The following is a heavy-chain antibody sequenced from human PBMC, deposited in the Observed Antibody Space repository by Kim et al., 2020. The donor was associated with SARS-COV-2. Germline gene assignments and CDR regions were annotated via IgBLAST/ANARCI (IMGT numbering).Heavy chain of an antibody. Sequence: SETLSLTCTVSGGSISSSSYYWGWIRQPPGKGLEWIGSIYYSGSTYYNPSLKSRVTISVDTSKNQFSLKLSSVTAADTAVYYCAGAGIQLWLGAPYYFDYWGQGTLVTVSS. CDR2: IYYSGST. CDR3: AGAGIQLWLGAPYYFDY. V-gene: IGHV4-39*01. J-gene: IGHJ4*02. D-gene: IGHD5-18*01. CDR1: GGSISSSSYY.